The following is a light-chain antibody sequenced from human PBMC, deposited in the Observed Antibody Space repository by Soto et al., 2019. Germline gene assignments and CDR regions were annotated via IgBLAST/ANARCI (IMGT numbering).Light chain of an antibody. CDR1: QALSNY. J-gene: IGKJ4*01. CDR3: QQASSFPLT. V-gene: IGKV1-9*01. CDR2: AAS. Sequence: DIQLTQSPSVLSASVGDTVTITCRASQALSNYLAWYQQKPGKAPKVLIYAASRLQSGVPSRFSGSESGTTFTLTITNLQPEDFATYYCQQASSFPLTFGGGTKVDIK.